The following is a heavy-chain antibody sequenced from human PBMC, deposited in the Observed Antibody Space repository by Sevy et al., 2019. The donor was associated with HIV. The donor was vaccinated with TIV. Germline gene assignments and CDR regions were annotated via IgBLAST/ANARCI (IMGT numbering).Heavy chain of an antibody. CDR3: ARQGGYQLPAAFDI. V-gene: IGHV4-59*08. J-gene: IGHJ3*02. CDR1: GGSISSYY. Sequence: SETLSLTCTVSGGSISSYYWSWIGQPPGKGLESIGHIYYSGSTNYNPSLKSRVTISVDTSKNQFSLKLSSVTAADTAVYYCARQGGYQLPAAFDIWGQGAMVTVSS. D-gene: IGHD5-18*01. CDR2: IYYSGST.